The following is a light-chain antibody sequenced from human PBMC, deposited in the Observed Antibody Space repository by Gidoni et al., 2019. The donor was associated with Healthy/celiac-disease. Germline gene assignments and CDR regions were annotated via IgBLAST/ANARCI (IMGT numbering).Light chain of an antibody. V-gene: IGKV3-20*01. CDR2: GAS. Sequence: EIVLTQSPGTLSLSPGERATLSCRASQSVSSSFLAWYQPKPGQAPRLLIYGASSRATGIPDRFSGSGSGTDFTLTISRLEPEDFAVYYCQQYGSSPRYTFGQGPKLEIK. J-gene: IGKJ2*01. CDR1: QSVSSSF. CDR3: QQYGSSPRYT.